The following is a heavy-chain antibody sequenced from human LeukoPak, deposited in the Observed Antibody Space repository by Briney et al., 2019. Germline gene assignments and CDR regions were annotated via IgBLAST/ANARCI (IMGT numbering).Heavy chain of an antibody. CDR1: GFTFSSYE. Sequence: GRSPRLSCTASGFTFSSYEMNWVRQAPGKGLEWVSHIGSSGSTIYYADSVKGRFTISRDNAKNSLYLQMNSLRAEDTAVYYCARVVAVAATLDYWGQGTLVTVSS. J-gene: IGHJ4*02. CDR2: IGSSGSTI. D-gene: IGHD6-19*01. V-gene: IGHV3-48*03. CDR3: ARVVAVAATLDY.